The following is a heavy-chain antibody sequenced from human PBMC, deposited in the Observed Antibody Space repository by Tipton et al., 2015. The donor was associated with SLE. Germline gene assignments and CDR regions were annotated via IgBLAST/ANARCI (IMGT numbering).Heavy chain of an antibody. CDR1: GGSFNNYY. CDR3: ARGPGLLWFGERKGAFDI. Sequence: TLSLTCVVYGGSFNNYYWSWIRQPPGKGLEWIGEIYRSGSTNYNPSLKSRVTISIDTSKNQFSLKLTSVTAADTAVYYCARGPGLLWFGERKGAFDIWGQGTMVTVSS. V-gene: IGHV4-34*01. D-gene: IGHD3-10*01. CDR2: IYRSGST. J-gene: IGHJ3*02.